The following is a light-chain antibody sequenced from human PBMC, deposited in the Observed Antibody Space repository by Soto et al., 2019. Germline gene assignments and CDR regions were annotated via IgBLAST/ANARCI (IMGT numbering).Light chain of an antibody. CDR3: CSYAGSYTFDV. V-gene: IGLV2-11*01. CDR2: DVS. CDR1: SSGVGGYNY. Sequence: QSVLTQPRSVSGSPGQSVTISCTGTSSGVGGYNYVSWYQQHPGKAPKLMIYDVSKRPSGVPDRFSGSKSGNTASLTISGLQAEDEADYYCCSYAGSYTFDVFGTGTKVTVL. J-gene: IGLJ1*01.